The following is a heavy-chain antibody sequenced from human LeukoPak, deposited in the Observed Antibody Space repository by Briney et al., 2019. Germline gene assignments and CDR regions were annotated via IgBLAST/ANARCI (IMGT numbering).Heavy chain of an antibody. V-gene: IGHV1-18*01. CDR3: ARDRSIAVAGDFDY. J-gene: IGHJ4*02. CDR2: ISAYNGNT. Sequence: GASVKVSCKASGYTFTSYGISWVRQAPGQGLEWMGWISAYNGNTSYAQKLQGRVTMTTDTSTSTAYMELRSLRSDDTAVYYCARDRSIAVAGDFDYWGQGTLVTVSS. CDR1: GYTFTSYG. D-gene: IGHD6-19*01.